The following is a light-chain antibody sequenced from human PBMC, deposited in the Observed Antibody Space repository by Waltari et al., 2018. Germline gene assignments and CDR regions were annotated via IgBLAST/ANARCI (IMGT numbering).Light chain of an antibody. CDR2: DVS. Sequence: QSALTQPRSVSGSPGQSVTISCTGTSSDVGGYNYVSWYQQHPGNAPEFMIYDVSERRSGVPVRVSGSNTGNTDSLTISGLQAEDEADYYCCSYAGSYNLVFGGGTKLTVL. CDR3: CSYAGSYNLV. CDR1: SSDVGGYNY. V-gene: IGLV2-11*01. J-gene: IGLJ2*01.